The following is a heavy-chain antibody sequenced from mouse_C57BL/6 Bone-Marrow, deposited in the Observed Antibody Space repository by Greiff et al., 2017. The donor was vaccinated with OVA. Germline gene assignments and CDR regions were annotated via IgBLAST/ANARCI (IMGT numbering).Heavy chain of an antibody. CDR1: GYTFTDYE. Sequence: VKLVESGAELVRPGASVTLSCKASGYTFTDYEMHWVKQTPVHGLEWIGAIDPETGGTAYNQKFKGKAILTAAKSSSTAYMELRRRTSEDSAVYYRTREGDYYGSSYLDYWGQGTTLTVSS. V-gene: IGHV1-15*01. CDR3: TREGDYYGSSYLDY. CDR2: IDPETGGT. J-gene: IGHJ2*01. D-gene: IGHD1-1*01.